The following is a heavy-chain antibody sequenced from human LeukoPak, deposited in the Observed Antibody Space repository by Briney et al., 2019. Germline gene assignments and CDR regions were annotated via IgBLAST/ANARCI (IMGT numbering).Heavy chain of an antibody. V-gene: IGHV3-23*01. Sequence: GGTLGLSCAASGFTFSSYGMSWVRQAPGKGLEWVSAISGSGGSTYYADSVKGRFTISRDNSKNTLYLQMNSLRAEDTALYYCARVGIYGDYGRYFDYWGQGTLVTVSS. J-gene: IGHJ4*02. D-gene: IGHD4-17*01. CDR1: GFTFSSYG. CDR2: ISGSGGST. CDR3: ARVGIYGDYGRYFDY.